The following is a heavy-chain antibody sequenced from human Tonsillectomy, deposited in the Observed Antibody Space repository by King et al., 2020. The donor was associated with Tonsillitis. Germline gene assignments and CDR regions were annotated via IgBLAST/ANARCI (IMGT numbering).Heavy chain of an antibody. D-gene: IGHD3-16*01. J-gene: IGHJ2*01. CDR2: ISYDGSNK. CDR1: GFTFSSCG. V-gene: IGHV3-33*05. Sequence: VQLVESGGGVVQPGRSLRLSCAASGFTFSSCGMHWVRQAPGKGLERVAVISYDGSNKYYADSVKGRFTISRDNSKNTLYLQMNSLRAEDTAVYYCARDPLLGGHWYFDLWGRGTLLTVSS. CDR3: ARDPLLGGHWYFDL.